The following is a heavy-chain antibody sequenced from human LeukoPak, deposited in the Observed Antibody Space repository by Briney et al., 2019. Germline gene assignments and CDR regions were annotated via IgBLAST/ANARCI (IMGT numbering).Heavy chain of an antibody. CDR1: RFTFSSYA. V-gene: IGHV3-74*01. D-gene: IGHD1-26*01. CDR3: ARDIYSIAE. Sequence: GASLRLSCAASRFTFSSYAMSWVRQAPGKGLVWVSLIHSDGGTTNYADSVKGRFTISRDNAKNTVYLQMNSLRVEDTAVYYCARDIYSIAEWGQGTLVTVSS. J-gene: IGHJ4*02. CDR2: IHSDGGTT.